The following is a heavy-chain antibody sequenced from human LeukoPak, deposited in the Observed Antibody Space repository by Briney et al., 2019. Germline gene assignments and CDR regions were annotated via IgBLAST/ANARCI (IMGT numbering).Heavy chain of an antibody. CDR2: ISGSGGST. Sequence: PGGSLRLSCAASGFTFSSYAMSWVRQAPGKGLEWVSAISGSGGSTYYADSVKSRFTISRDNSKNTLYLQMNSLRAEDTAVYYCAKSIVVVPAAMIDYYYGMDVWGQGTTVTVSS. CDR1: GFTFSSYA. CDR3: AKSIVVVPAAMIDYYYGMDV. V-gene: IGHV3-23*01. J-gene: IGHJ6*02. D-gene: IGHD2-2*01.